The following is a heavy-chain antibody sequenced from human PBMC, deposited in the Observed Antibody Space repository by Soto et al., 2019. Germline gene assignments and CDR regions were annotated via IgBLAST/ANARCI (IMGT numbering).Heavy chain of an antibody. CDR1: GFTFSSYA. V-gene: IGHV3-23*01. J-gene: IGHJ4*02. D-gene: IGHD3-16*02. CDR2: ISGSGGST. Sequence: GGSLRLSCAASGFTFSSYAMSWVRQAPGKGLEWVSAISGSGGSTYYADSVKGRFTISRDNSKNTLYLQMNSLRAEDTAVYYCAKGGAYDYIWGSYLPLDYWGQGTLVTVSS. CDR3: AKGGAYDYIWGSYLPLDY.